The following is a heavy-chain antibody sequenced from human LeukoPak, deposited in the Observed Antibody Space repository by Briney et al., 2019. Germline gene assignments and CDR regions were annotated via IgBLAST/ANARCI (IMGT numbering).Heavy chain of an antibody. CDR1: GFTFSSYA. J-gene: IGHJ4*02. CDR2: ISGSGGST. Sequence: GGSLRLSCAASGFTFSSYAMSWVRQAPGKGLEWVSAISGSGGSTYYADSVKGRFTISRDNSKNTLYLQMNSLRAEDTAVYYCAKEGNGVVEPAAKALPYFDYWGQGTLVTVSS. CDR3: AKEGNGVVEPAAKALPYFDY. V-gene: IGHV3-23*01. D-gene: IGHD2-2*01.